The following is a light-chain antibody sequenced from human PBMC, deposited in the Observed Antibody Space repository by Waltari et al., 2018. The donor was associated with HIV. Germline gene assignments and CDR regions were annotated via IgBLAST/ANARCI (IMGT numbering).Light chain of an antibody. J-gene: IGLJ2*01. V-gene: IGLV1-44*01. Sequence: QSVLTQPPSASGTPGQRVTPSCSGSNSNTGIHTVNWYQQLPGTAPKLLMPTNNERPSGVPERFSGSRSGTSASLAISGLQSEDEADYYCAVWDDSLNGPVFGGGTKLTVL. CDR2: TNN. CDR3: AVWDDSLNGPV. CDR1: NSNTGIHT.